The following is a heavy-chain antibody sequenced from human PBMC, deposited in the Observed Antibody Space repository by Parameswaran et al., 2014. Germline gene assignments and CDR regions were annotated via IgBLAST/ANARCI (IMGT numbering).Heavy chain of an antibody. J-gene: IGHJ5*02. CDR3: ARDGVYVDTAMVRVNWFDP. V-gene: IGHV4-30-2*01. D-gene: IGHD5-18*01. CDR2: IYHSGST. Sequence: RWIRQPPGKGLEWIGYIYHSGSTYYNPSLKSRVTISVDRSKNQFSLKLSSVTAADTAVYYCARDGVYVDTAMVRVNWFDPWGQGTPVTVSS.